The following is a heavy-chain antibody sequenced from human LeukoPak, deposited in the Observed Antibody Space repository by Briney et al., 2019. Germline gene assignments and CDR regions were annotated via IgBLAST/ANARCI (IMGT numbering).Heavy chain of an antibody. Sequence: GVALQTYFQAHGLRFPNYWIGWGRPLPGKGREWMGTIYPGVSDARYSPSFQGRANISADKANSTPYLQWRSLKASDTAMYYCAGHSFDTFDTFDVWGQGTIVTVS. CDR1: GLRFPNYW. J-gene: IGHJ3*01. CDR2: IYPGVSDA. V-gene: IGHV5-51*01. CDR3: AGHSFDTFDTFDV. D-gene: IGHD2-2*02.